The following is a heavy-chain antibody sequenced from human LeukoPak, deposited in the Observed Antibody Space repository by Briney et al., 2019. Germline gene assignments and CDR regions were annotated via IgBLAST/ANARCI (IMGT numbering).Heavy chain of an antibody. J-gene: IGHJ2*01. Sequence: GGSLRLSCATSGFSVSNYVMNWVRQAPGKGLEWVSGISASSINTYYAESVKGRFTISRDISMNTLNLQMNTLRAEDTAVYYCVHVPVSAQWYFALWGRGTLVTVSS. CDR2: ISASSINT. CDR3: VHVPVSAQWYFAL. V-gene: IGHV3-23*01. CDR1: GFSVSNYV. D-gene: IGHD2-2*01.